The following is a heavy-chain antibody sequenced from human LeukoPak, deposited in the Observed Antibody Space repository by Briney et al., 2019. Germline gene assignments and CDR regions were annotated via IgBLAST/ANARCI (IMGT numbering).Heavy chain of an antibody. V-gene: IGHV4-30-4*01. Sequence: SQTLSLTCTVSGGSISSGANYWNWIRQPPGKGLEWIGYIYFSGNTFHNPSLNSRVSLSVDTSRNQFSLKPTSVTAADTAVYYCARGGLDGDYDYFDYWGQGTLVTVSS. CDR1: GGSISSGANY. D-gene: IGHD4-17*01. CDR3: ARGGLDGDYDYFDY. CDR2: IYFSGNT. J-gene: IGHJ4*02.